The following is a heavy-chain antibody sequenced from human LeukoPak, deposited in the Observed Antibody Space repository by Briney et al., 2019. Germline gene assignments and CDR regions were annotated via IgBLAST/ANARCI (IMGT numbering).Heavy chain of an antibody. Sequence: GASVKVSCKASGYTFTSYYMHWVGQAPGQGLEWMGWINPNSGGTNYAQKFQGRVTMTRDTSISTAYMELSRLRSDDTAVYYCARVNYGDAGAFDIWGQGTMGTVSA. J-gene: IGHJ3*02. CDR2: INPNSGGT. D-gene: IGHD4-17*01. CDR1: GYTFTSYY. CDR3: ARVNYGDAGAFDI. V-gene: IGHV1-2*02.